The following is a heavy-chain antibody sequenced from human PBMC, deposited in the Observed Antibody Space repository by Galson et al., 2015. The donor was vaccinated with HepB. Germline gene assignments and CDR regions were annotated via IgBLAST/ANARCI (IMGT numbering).Heavy chain of an antibody. CDR3: ANGYVDAAMGPY. V-gene: IGHV3-23*01. J-gene: IGHJ4*02. CDR2: ISGNGGTT. D-gene: IGHD5-18*01. CDR1: GFTFSSYA. Sequence: SLRLSCAASGFTFSSYAMTWVRQAPGKGLEWVSAISGNGGTTYYADSVKGRFTISRDNSKNTLYLQMNSLRAEDTAVYYCANGYVDAAMGPYWGQGTLVTVSS.